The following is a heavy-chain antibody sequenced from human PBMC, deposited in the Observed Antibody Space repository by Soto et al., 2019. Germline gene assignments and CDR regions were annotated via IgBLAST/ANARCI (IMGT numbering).Heavy chain of an antibody. Sequence: HPGGSLRLSCAASGFTFSSYEMNWVRQAPGKGLEWVSYISSSGSTIYYADSVKGRFAISRDNAKNSLYLQMNSLRAEDTAVYYCAREGSGYDFDYWGQGTLVTVSS. D-gene: IGHD5-12*01. CDR3: AREGSGYDFDY. J-gene: IGHJ4*02. V-gene: IGHV3-48*03. CDR2: ISSSGSTI. CDR1: GFTFSSYE.